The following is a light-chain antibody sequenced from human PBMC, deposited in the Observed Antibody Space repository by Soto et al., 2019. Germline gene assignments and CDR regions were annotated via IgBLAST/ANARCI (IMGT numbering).Light chain of an antibody. J-gene: IGKJ1*01. CDR2: GAS. V-gene: IGKV3-15*01. CDR3: QQYDNGPPWT. Sequence: EVVMTQSPATLSVSPGERATLSCRASQSVSSNLAWYQHKTGQAPRLLIYGASNRATGVSVRFSGSGSGTAFTLTISSLQSEDFAVYYCQQYDNGPPWTFGQGTQVDI. CDR1: QSVSSN.